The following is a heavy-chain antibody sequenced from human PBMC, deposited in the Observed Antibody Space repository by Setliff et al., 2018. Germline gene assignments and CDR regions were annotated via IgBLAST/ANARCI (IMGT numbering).Heavy chain of an antibody. CDR2: IYYSGST. V-gene: IGHV4-59*01. J-gene: IGHJ5*02. CDR1: SDSISSYY. CDR3: AGVTNWGLGLRFDP. Sequence: PSETLSLTCTVSSDSISSYYWSWIRQPPGKGLEWIGYIYYSGSTNYNPSLNSRVTMSVATFENHFSLKLNSLTAADTAVYYCAGVTNWGLGLRFDPWGQGILVTVSS. D-gene: IGHD7-27*01.